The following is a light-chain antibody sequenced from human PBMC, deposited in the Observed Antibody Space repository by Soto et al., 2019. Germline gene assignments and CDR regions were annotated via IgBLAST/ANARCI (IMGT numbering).Light chain of an antibody. Sequence: QSALTQPASVSGSPGQSITISCTGTNSDIGDYNYVSWYQQHPGKAPKLLIYEVSNRPSGVSNRFSGSKSGNTASLTISGLQSEDESDFYCCSYTSTSGRVFGTGTKLTVL. CDR3: CSYTSTSGRV. V-gene: IGLV2-14*01. J-gene: IGLJ1*01. CDR2: EVS. CDR1: NSDIGDYNY.